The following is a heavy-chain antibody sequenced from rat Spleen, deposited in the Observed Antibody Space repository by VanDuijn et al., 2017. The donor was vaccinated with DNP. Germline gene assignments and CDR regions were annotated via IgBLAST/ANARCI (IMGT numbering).Heavy chain of an antibody. V-gene: IGHV3-1*01. CDR2: ISYSGST. D-gene: IGHD1-7*01. CDR3: ARWTRYFDY. CDR1: GSSIISNY. Sequence: VQLQESGPGLVKPSQSLSLTCSVTGSSIISNYWAWIRKFPGNKMEWTGYISYSGSTSYNPSLKSRISITRDTSKNHFFLHLNSVTTEDTATYYCARWTRYFDYWGQGVMVTVSS. J-gene: IGHJ2*01.